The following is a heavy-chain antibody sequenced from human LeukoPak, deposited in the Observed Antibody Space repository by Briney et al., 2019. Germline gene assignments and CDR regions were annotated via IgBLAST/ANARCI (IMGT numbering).Heavy chain of an antibody. D-gene: IGHD6-6*01. CDR2: VYYSGRT. CDR3: ARAVYSNSYHFDY. CDR1: GGSISSGDYY. J-gene: IGHJ4*02. V-gene: IGHV4-30-4*08. Sequence: SETLSLTCTVSGGSISSGDYYWSWIRQPPGKGLEWIGHVYYSGRTYYNPSLKSRLTVSVDTSKNRFSLKLSSVTAADTAVYYCARAVYSNSYHFDYWGQGTLLTVSS.